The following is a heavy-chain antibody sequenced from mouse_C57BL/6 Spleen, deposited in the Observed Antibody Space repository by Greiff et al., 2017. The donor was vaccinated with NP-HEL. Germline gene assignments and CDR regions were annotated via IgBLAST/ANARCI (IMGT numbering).Heavy chain of an antibody. V-gene: IGHV3-6*01. CDR1: GYSITSGYY. Sequence: EVKLMESGPGLVKPSQSLSLTCSVTGYSITSGYYWNWIRQFPGNKLEWMGDISYDGSNNYNPSLKNRISITRDTSKNQFFLKLNSVTTEDTATYYCARGSTTVVATDYYAMDYWGQGTSVTVSS. CDR3: ARGSTTVVATDYYAMDY. J-gene: IGHJ4*01. D-gene: IGHD1-1*01. CDR2: ISYDGSN.